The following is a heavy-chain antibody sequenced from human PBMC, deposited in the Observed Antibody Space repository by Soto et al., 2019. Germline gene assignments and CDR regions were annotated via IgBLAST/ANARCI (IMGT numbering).Heavy chain of an antibody. D-gene: IGHD2-15*01. CDR1: GGSISSSSYY. V-gene: IGHV4-39*01. CDR2: IYYSGST. Sequence: QLQLQESGPGLVKPSETLSLTCTVSGGSISSSSYYWGWIRQPPGKGLEWIGSIYYSGSTYYNPSLKSRVTISVDTSKNQFSLKLSSVTAADTAVYYCARHVRAGYGYCSGGSCYQLEVEGDLSWAFDYWGQGTLVTVSS. J-gene: IGHJ4*02. CDR3: ARHVRAGYGYCSGGSCYQLEVEGDLSWAFDY.